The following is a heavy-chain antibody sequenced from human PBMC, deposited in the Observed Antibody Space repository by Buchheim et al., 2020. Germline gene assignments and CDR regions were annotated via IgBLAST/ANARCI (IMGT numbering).Heavy chain of an antibody. CDR2: INHSGST. CDR1: GGSFSGYY. D-gene: IGHD3-22*01. Sequence: QVQLQQWGAGLLKPSETLSLTCAVYGGSFSGYYWSWIRQPPGKGLEWIGEINHSGSTNCNPSLKSRVTISVDTSKNQFSLKLSSVTAADTAVYYCARMVNSRDSFDDYDSSGYLPNDYWGQGTL. V-gene: IGHV4-34*02. J-gene: IGHJ4*02. CDR3: ARMVNSRDSFDDYDSSGYLPNDY.